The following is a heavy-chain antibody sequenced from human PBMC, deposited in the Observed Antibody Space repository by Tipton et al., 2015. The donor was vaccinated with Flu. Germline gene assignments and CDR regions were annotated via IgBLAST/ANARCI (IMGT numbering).Heavy chain of an antibody. CDR2: MYVSGST. J-gene: IGHJ3*02. D-gene: IGHD3-16*01. CDR3: AREWGDAFDI. Sequence: TLSLTCTVSGGSMSSFYWTWIRQPAGKGLEWIGRMYVSGSTKYNPSLKSRVTMSVDTSKNQFSLKLGSVTAADTAVYYCAREWGDAFDIWGQGTMVTVSS. CDR1: GGSMSSFY. V-gene: IGHV4-4*07.